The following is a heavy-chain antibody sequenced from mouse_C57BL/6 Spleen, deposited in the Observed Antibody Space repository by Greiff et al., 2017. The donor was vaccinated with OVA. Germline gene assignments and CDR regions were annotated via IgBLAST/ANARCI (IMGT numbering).Heavy chain of an antibody. CDR3: TSGGLLDYFDY. J-gene: IGHJ2*01. CDR1: GYTFTSYW. D-gene: IGHD2-3*01. CDR2: IYPGNSDT. V-gene: IGHV1-5*01. Sequence: EVQLQQSGTVLARPGASVKMSCKTSGYTFTSYWLHLVKQRPGQGLEWIGAIYPGNSDTSYNQKFKGKAKLTAVTSASTAYMELSSLTNEDSAVYYCTSGGLLDYFDYWGQGTTLTVSS.